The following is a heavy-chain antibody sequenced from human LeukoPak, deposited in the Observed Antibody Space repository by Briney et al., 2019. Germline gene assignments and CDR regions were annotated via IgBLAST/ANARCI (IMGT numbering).Heavy chain of an antibody. CDR1: GGSISSSSYY. CDR2: IYYSGST. CDR3: ARVGVPDAFDI. V-gene: IGHV4-39*07. Sequence: SETLSLTCTVSGGSISSSSYYWGWIRQPPGKGLEWIGSIYYSGSTYYNPSLKSRVTISVDTSKNQFSLKLSSVTAADTAVYYCARVGVPDAFDIWGQGTMVTVSS. D-gene: IGHD3-10*01. J-gene: IGHJ3*02.